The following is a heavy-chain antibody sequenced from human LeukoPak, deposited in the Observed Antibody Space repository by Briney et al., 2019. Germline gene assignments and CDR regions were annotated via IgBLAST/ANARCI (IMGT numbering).Heavy chain of an antibody. CDR3: AKVRPAPVGPDGFDY. CDR1: GGSFSGYY. J-gene: IGHJ4*02. Sequence: SETLSLTCAVYGGSFSGYYWSWIRQPPGKGLEWIGEINHSGSTNYNPSLKSRVTISVDTSKNQFSLKLSSVTAADTAVYYCAKVRPAPVGPDGFDYWGQGTLVTVSS. D-gene: IGHD5-24*01. CDR2: INHSGST. V-gene: IGHV4-34*01.